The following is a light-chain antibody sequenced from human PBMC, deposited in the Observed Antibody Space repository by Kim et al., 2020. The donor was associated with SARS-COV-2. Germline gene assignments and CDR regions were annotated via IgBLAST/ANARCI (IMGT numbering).Light chain of an antibody. J-gene: IGLJ2*01. Sequence: GQRFTTSCSGSISNTGSNYVYWYQQPPGPAPKLLIYRNNQRPSGVPDRFSGSKSGTSASLAISGLRSEDEADYYCAAWDDSLSGVVFGGGTQLTVL. V-gene: IGLV1-47*01. CDR3: AAWDDSLSGVV. CDR1: ISNTGSNY. CDR2: RNN.